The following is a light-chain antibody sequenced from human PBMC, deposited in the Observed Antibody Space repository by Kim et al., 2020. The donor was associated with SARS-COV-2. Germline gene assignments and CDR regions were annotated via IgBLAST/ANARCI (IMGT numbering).Light chain of an antibody. Sequence: SYELTQPPSVSVSPGQTASITCSGDILGDKYACWYQQKPGQSPVLVIYQDSKRPSGIPERFSGSNSGNTATLTISGTQAMDVADYYCHALHSSTWVFGGG. CDR2: QDS. CDR3: HALHSSTWV. V-gene: IGLV3-1*01. J-gene: IGLJ3*02. CDR1: ILGDKY.